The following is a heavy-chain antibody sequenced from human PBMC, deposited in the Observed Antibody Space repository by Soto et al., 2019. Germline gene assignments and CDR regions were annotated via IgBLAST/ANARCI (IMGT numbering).Heavy chain of an antibody. V-gene: IGHV1-24*01. CDR2: FDPEDGET. Sequence: ASVKVSCKVSGYTLTELSMHWVRQAPGKGLEWMGGFDPEDGETIYAQKFQGRVTMTEDTSTDTAYMELSSLRSGDTAVYYCATNAGSGSYYNALFYWGQGTLVTVSS. D-gene: IGHD3-10*01. J-gene: IGHJ4*02. CDR1: GYTLTELS. CDR3: ATNAGSGSYYNALFY.